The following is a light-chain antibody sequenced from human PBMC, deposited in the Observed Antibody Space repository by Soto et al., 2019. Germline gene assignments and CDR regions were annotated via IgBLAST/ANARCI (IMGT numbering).Light chain of an antibody. V-gene: IGKV3-20*01. Sequence: ILVTHSPGTLSVSPAEIVSLAFRASQSISNNHLAWYQQKPGQAPRLLIHGTSNRATGIPDRFSGSGSGTDFTLTLSRLETEDFAVYYCEYYGNSITFGGGTKVDIK. CDR2: GTS. CDR1: QSISNNH. CDR3: EYYGNSIT. J-gene: IGKJ4*01.